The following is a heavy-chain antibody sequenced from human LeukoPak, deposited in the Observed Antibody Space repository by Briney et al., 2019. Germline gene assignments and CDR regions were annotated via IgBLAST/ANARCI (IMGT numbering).Heavy chain of an antibody. D-gene: IGHD6-13*01. J-gene: IGHJ4*02. CDR3: TRWGSWPYDY. V-gene: IGHV4-34*01. Sequence: SETLSLTCAVYGGPISGHSWTWIRKPPRKGLGWIGEMNHSGGANYNPSLESRLTMSVDSSKNQFSLKLSSVSAADTAVYYCTRWGSWPYDYWGQGTLVTVSS. CDR2: MNHSGGA. CDR1: GGPISGHS.